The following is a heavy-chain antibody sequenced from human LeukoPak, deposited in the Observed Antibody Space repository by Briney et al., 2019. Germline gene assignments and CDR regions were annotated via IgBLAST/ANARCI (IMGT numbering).Heavy chain of an antibody. D-gene: IGHD3-3*01. CDR3: AREATLVRFLEWPNHFDY. Sequence: ASVKVSCKASGYTFTIYAMHWVRQAPGQRLEWMGWINAGNGNTKYSQKFQGRVTITRDTSASTAYMELSSLRSEDTAVYYCAREATLVRFLEWPNHFDYWGQGTLVTVSS. CDR1: GYTFTIYA. CDR2: INAGNGNT. J-gene: IGHJ4*02. V-gene: IGHV1-3*01.